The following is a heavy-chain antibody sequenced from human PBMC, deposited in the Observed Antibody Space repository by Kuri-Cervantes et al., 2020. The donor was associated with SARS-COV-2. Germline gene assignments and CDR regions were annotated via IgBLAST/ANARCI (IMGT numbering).Heavy chain of an antibody. CDR1: GYTFTSYA. V-gene: IGHV1-69*13. CDR3: ARPFWSGYYSPFDY. Sequence: SVKVSCKASGYTFTSYAISWVRQAPGQGLEWMGGIIPIFGTANYAQKFQGRVTITADESTSTAYMELSSLRSEDTAVYYCARPFWSGYYSPFDYWGQGTLVTVSS. J-gene: IGHJ4*02. CDR2: IIPIFGTA. D-gene: IGHD3-3*01.